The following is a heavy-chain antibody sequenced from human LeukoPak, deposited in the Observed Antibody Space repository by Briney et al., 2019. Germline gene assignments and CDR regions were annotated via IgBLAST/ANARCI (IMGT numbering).Heavy chain of an antibody. CDR1: GGSISSYY. D-gene: IGHD1-20*01. CDR2: IYYSGST. J-gene: IGHJ4*02. Sequence: EASETLSLTCTVSGGSISSYYWSWIRQPPGKGLEWIGYIYYSGSTNYNPSLKSRVTISVDTSKNQFSLKLSSVTAANTAVYYCARSRITGMWREYYFDYWGQGTLVTVSS. V-gene: IGHV4-59*01. CDR3: ARSRITGMWREYYFDY.